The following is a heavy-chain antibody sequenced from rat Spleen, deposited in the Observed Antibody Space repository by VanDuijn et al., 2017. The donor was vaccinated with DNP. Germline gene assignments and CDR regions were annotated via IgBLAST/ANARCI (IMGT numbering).Heavy chain of an antibody. D-gene: IGHD1-1*01. CDR3: TRRDSSLLLHGFFDY. V-gene: IGHV5-31*01. CDR2: ITSGAGTT. Sequence: EVQLVESGGRLVQPGNSLKLSCVASGFTFSYYWMTWIRQVPGKGLEWIASITSGAGTTSYADSVKGRFTISRDNARSILYLQMDSLGSEDTATYYCTRRDSSLLLHGFFDYWGQGVMVTVSS. J-gene: IGHJ2*01. CDR1: GFTFSYYW.